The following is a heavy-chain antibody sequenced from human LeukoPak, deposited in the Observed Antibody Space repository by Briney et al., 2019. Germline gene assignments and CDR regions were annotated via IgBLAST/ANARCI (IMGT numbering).Heavy chain of an antibody. CDR3: ARHCCSGPAKRVFDI. D-gene: IGHD2-15*01. Sequence: SETLSLTCTVSGGSIISSDYHWGWVRQPPGKGLEWIGTISYSGNTDYNPSLRSRVTISVDTSNNQFSLRLGSVTAADTAVYHCARHCCSGPAKRVFDIWGQGTMVTASS. V-gene: IGHV4-39*01. CDR1: GGSIISSDYH. J-gene: IGHJ3*02. CDR2: ISYSGNT.